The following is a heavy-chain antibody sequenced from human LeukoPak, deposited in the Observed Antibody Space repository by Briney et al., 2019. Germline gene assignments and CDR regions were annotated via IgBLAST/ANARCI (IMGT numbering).Heavy chain of an antibody. D-gene: IGHD5-24*01. V-gene: IGHV4-34*01. CDR2: INHSGST. CDR3: ASTPVEMATIDAFDI. CDR1: GGSFSGYY. Sequence: SETLSLTCAVYGGSFSGYYWSWIRQPPGKGLEWIGEINHSGSTNYNPSLKSRVTISVDTSKNQFSLKLSSVTAADTAVYYCASTPVEMATIDAFDIWGQGTMVTVSS. J-gene: IGHJ3*02.